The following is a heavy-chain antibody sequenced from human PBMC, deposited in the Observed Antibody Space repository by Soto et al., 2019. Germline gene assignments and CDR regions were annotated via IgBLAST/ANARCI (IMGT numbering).Heavy chain of an antibody. V-gene: IGHV4-34*01. Sequence: ASETLSLTCAVYGGSFSGYYWSWIRQPPGKGLEWIGEINHSGSTNYNPSLKSRVTISVDTSKNQFSLKLSSVTAADTAVYYCARGLKAAAGTSYYFDYWGQGTLVTAPQ. CDR2: INHSGST. D-gene: IGHD6-13*01. CDR3: ARGLKAAAGTSYYFDY. J-gene: IGHJ4*02. CDR1: GGSFSGYY.